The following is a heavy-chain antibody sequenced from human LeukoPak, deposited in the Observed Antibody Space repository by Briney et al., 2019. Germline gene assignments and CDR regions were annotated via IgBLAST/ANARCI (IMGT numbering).Heavy chain of an antibody. J-gene: IGHJ4*02. CDR2: IYSGGST. D-gene: IGHD4-17*01. Sequence: GGSLRLSCAVSGFTASSNYMSWVRQASGKGLEWVSVIYSGGSTYYADSVKGRFTISKDNSKNPLYLQMNSQRAEDTAVYCCARDRNGDYYFDYWGQGTLVTVSS. CDR3: ARDRNGDYYFDY. V-gene: IGHV3-66*01. CDR1: GFTASSNY.